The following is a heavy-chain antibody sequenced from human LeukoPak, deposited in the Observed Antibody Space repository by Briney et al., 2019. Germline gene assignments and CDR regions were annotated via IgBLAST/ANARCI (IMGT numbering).Heavy chain of an antibody. CDR1: GYSISSSYY. J-gene: IGHJ5*02. D-gene: IGHD2-2*01. V-gene: IGHV4-39*01. Sequence: PSETLSLTCTVSGYSISSSYYWGWIRQPPGKGLEWIGSIYYSGSTYYNPSLKSRVTISVDTSKNQFSLKLSSVTAADTAVYYCARQDTLVVPAAMPYNWFDPWGQGTLVTVSS. CDR3: ARQDTLVVPAAMPYNWFDP. CDR2: IYYSGST.